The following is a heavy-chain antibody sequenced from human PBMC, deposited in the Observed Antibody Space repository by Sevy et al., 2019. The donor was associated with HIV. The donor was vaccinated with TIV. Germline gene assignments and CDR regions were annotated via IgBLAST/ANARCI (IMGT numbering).Heavy chain of an antibody. CDR1: GFTVSSNY. CDR2: IYSGGNT. J-gene: IGHJ4*02. V-gene: IGHV3-53*01. D-gene: IGHD3-22*01. Sequence: AGSLRLSCAASGFTVSSNYMSWVRQAPGKGLEWVSVIYSGGNTYYTDSVKGRFTISRDNSKNTLYLQMNSLRAEDTAVYYCARVGFDSSGYYNRGGYFDYWGQGTLVTVSS. CDR3: ARVGFDSSGYYNRGGYFDY.